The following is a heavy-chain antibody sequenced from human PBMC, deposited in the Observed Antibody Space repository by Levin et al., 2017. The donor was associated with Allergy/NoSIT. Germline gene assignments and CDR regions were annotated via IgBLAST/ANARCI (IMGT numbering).Heavy chain of an antibody. V-gene: IGHV3-23*01. D-gene: IGHD5-24*01. CDR2: ISGSGGST. J-gene: IGHJ4*02. Sequence: GGSLRLSCAASGFTFSSYAMSWVRQAPGKGLEWVSAISGSGGSTYYADSVKGRFTISRDNSKNTLYLQMNSLRAEDTAVYYCARPYLRDGYNCPYDYWGQGTLVTVSS. CDR1: GFTFSSYA. CDR3: ARPYLRDGYNCPYDY.